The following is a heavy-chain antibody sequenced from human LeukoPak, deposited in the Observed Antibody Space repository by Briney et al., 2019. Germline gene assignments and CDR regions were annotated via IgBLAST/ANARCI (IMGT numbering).Heavy chain of an antibody. V-gene: IGHV1-2*02. J-gene: IGHJ4*02. Sequence: ASVKVSCKASGYTFTGYYMHWVRQAPGQGLAWMGWINPNSGGTNYAQKFQGRVTMTRDTSISTAYMELSRLRSDDTAVYYCARVRGWEDNYFDYWGQGTLVTVSS. CDR1: GYTFTGYY. CDR3: ARVRGWEDNYFDY. CDR2: INPNSGGT. D-gene: IGHD1-26*01.